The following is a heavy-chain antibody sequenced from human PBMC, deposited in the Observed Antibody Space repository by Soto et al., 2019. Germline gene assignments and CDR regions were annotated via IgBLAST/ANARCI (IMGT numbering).Heavy chain of an antibody. Sequence: EVQLVQSGAEVKKPGESLKISCKGSGYSFTSYWIGWVRQMPGKGLEWMGIIYPGDSDTRYSPSFQGQVTISADKSISTAYLQWSSLKASDTAMYYCARQMRVVGATDDAFDIWGQGTMVTVSS. CDR3: ARQMRVVGATDDAFDI. D-gene: IGHD1-26*01. V-gene: IGHV5-51*01. J-gene: IGHJ3*02. CDR2: IYPGDSDT. CDR1: GYSFTSYW.